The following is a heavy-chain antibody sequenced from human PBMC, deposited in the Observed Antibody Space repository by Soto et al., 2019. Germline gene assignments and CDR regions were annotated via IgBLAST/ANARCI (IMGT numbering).Heavy chain of an antibody. CDR3: AKEYSSGWFHLEIDY. Sequence: QVQLVESGGGVVQPGRSLRLSCAASGFTFSSYGMHWVRQAPGKGLEWVAVISYDGSNKYYADSVKGRFTISRDNSKNTLYLQMNSLRAEDTAVYYCAKEYSSGWFHLEIDYWGQGTLVTVSS. CDR2: ISYDGSNK. J-gene: IGHJ4*02. D-gene: IGHD6-19*01. V-gene: IGHV3-30*18. CDR1: GFTFSSYG.